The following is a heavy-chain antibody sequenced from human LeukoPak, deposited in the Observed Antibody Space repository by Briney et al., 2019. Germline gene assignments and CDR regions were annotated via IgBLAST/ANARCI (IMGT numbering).Heavy chain of an antibody. CDR2: IYYSGST. V-gene: IGHV4-30-4*01. CDR3: ARFAWSPSGGY. Sequence: SETLSLTCTVSGGSISSGDYYWSWIRQPPGRGLEWIGYIYYSGSTYYNPSLKSRATISVDTSKNQFSLKLSSVTAADTAVYYCARFAWSPSGGYWGQGTLVTVSS. D-gene: IGHD2-15*01. J-gene: IGHJ4*02. CDR1: GGSISSGDYY.